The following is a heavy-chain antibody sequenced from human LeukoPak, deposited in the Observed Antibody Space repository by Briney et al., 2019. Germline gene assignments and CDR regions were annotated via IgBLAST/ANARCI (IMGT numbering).Heavy chain of an antibody. J-gene: IGHJ4*02. CDR2: ISSSGSTI. V-gene: IGHV3-48*03. D-gene: IGHD3-10*01. Sequence: QSGGSLRLSCAASGFTFSSYEMNWVRQAPGKGREWVSYISSSGSTIYYADSVKGRFTISRDNAKNSLYLQMNSLRAEDTAVYYCARDQGFGESKYYFDYWGQGTLVTVSS. CDR1: GFTFSSYE. CDR3: ARDQGFGESKYYFDY.